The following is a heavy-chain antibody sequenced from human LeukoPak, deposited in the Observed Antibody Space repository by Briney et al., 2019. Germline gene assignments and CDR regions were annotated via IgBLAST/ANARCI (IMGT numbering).Heavy chain of an antibody. J-gene: IGHJ4*02. CDR3: AKASYSSSDYFDY. CDR2: ISGSGGST. CDR1: GFPFSSYA. V-gene: IGHV3-23*01. Sequence: PGGSLRLSCPASGFPFSSYAMSWVRQAPGKGLEWVSAISGSGGSTYYADSVKGRFTISRDNSKNTLYLQMNSLRAEDTAVYYCAKASYSSSDYFDYWGQGTLVTVSS. D-gene: IGHD6-6*01.